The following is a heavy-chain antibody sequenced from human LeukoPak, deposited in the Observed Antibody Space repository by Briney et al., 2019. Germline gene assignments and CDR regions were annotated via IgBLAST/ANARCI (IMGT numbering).Heavy chain of an antibody. J-gene: IGHJ4*02. CDR1: AYSISNGYY. D-gene: IGHD3-10*01. Sequence: SETLSLTCSVSAYSISNGYYWSWIRQPPGKGLEWIGEINHSGSTNYNPSLKSRVTISVDTSKNQFSLKLSSVTAADTAVYYCAGMYYYGSGATTNDYWGQGTLVTVSS. CDR2: INHSGST. V-gene: IGHV4-34*01. CDR3: AGMYYYGSGATTNDY.